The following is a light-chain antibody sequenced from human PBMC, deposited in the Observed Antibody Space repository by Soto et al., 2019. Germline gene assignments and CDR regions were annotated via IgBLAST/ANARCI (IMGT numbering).Light chain of an antibody. CDR2: DVS. Sequence: QSSLTQPASVSGSPGQSITISCTGTNSDVGGYNFVSWYQQHPGKAPKLMIYDVSNRPSGVSNRFAGSKSGKTASLTISGLQAEDEADYYCNSYTSSSTLVFGGGTKVTVL. CDR1: NSDVGGYNF. J-gene: IGLJ2*01. CDR3: NSYTSSSTLV. V-gene: IGLV2-14*01.